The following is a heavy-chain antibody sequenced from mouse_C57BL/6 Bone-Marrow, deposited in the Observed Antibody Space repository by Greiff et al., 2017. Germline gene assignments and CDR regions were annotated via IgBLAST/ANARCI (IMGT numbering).Heavy chain of an antibody. CDR3: AIYGSSYVDYWYFDV. J-gene: IGHJ1*03. Sequence: EVNVVESGAELVKPGASVKLSCTASGFNIKDYYMHWVKQRTEQGLEWIGRIDPEDGETKYAPKFQGKATITADTSSNTAYLQLSSLTSEDTAVYYCAIYGSSYVDYWYFDVWGTGTTVTVSS. V-gene: IGHV14-2*01. CDR2: IDPEDGET. D-gene: IGHD1-1*01. CDR1: GFNIKDYY.